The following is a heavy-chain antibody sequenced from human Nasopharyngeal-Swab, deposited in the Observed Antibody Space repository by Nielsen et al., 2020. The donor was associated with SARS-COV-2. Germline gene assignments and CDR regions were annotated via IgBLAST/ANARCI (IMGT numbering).Heavy chain of an antibody. CDR3: ARHARATTVDY. D-gene: IGHD4-17*01. J-gene: IGHJ4*02. CDR2: IYPGDSDT. V-gene: IGHV5-51*01. CDR1: GYSFTSYW. Sequence: GGSLRLSCKGSGYSFTSYWIGWVRQLPGKGLEWMGIIYPGDSDTRYSPSFQGQVTISADKSISTAYLQWSSLKASDTAMYYCARHARATTVDYWGQGTLVTVSS.